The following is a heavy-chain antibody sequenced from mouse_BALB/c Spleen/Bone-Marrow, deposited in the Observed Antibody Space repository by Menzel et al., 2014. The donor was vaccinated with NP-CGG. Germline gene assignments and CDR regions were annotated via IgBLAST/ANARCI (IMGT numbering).Heavy chain of an antibody. J-gene: IGHJ3*01. CDR1: GYAFSSYW. CDR3: ARXYYRYSFAY. V-gene: IGHV1-80*01. Sequence: VQLQESGAELVRPGSSVKISCKASGYAFSSYWMNWVKQRPGQGLEWIGQIYPGDGDTNYNGKFKGKATLTADKSSSTAYMQLSSLTSEDSAVXXXARXYYRYSFAYWGQGSLVTVSA. CDR2: IYPGDGDT. D-gene: IGHD2-14*01.